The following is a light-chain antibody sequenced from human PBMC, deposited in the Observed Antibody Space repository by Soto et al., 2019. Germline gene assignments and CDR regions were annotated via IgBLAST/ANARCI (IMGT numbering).Light chain of an antibody. CDR2: DVS. CDR1: SSDVGRYND. J-gene: IGLJ1*01. V-gene: IGLV2-11*01. CDR3: RSYEGSPYV. Sequence: QAVLAQPRSVSGSPGQSVTISCTGTSSDVGRYNDVSWYQHHPGKAPKLMIEDVSTGPSGVRDRFSGSKSGTTAYLTISGLQAEDEADYYCRSYEGSPYVFGTGSKVTVL.